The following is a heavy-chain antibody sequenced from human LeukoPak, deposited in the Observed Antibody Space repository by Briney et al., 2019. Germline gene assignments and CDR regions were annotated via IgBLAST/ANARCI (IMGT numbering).Heavy chain of an antibody. V-gene: IGHV4-39*07. J-gene: IGHJ4*02. D-gene: IGHD3-22*01. Sequence: SETLSLTCTVSGGSIRSSSYYWGWIRQPPGTGLEWIGSVYYSGSTYYNPSLKSRVTISVDSSKNQFSLKLSSVTAADTAVYYCARGDYYDSSGYYDYWGQGTLVTVSS. CDR1: GGSIRSSSYY. CDR3: ARGDYYDSSGYYDY. CDR2: VYYSGST.